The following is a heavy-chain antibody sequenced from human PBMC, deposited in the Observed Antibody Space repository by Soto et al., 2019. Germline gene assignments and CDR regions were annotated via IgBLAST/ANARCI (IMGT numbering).Heavy chain of an antibody. Sequence: ETLSLTCTVSGGSISSYYWSWIRQPPGKGLEWIGYIYYSGSTNYNPSLKSRVTISVDTSKNQFSLKLSSVTAADTAVYYCARDNKSQLQVFDYWGQGPLVPVSS. V-gene: IGHV4-59*01. CDR1: GGSISSYY. J-gene: IGHJ4*02. D-gene: IGHD2-2*01. CDR2: IYYSGST. CDR3: ARDNKSQLQVFDY.